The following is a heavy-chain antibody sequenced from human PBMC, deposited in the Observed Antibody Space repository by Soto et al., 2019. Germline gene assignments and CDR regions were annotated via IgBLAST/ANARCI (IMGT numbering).Heavy chain of an antibody. CDR1: GGSFNRHT. J-gene: IGHJ6*02. Sequence: QVQLVQSGAEVRKPGSSVRVSCKASGGSFNRHTISWVRQAPGQGLEWMGGIIPIFGTANHAQKFQGRVTIIADESTSTVYMELSSLRSEDTAVYYCARSGGFDSAWVHMDVWGQGTTVTVSS. CDR2: IIPIFGTA. V-gene: IGHV1-69*01. CDR3: ARSGGFDSAWVHMDV. D-gene: IGHD2-8*02.